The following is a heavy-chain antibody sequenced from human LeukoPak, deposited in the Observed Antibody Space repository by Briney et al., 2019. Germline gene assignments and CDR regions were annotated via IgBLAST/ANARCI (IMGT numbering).Heavy chain of an antibody. CDR3: ARIRYCSGGSCS. CDR1: GGSFSGYY. D-gene: IGHD2-15*01. V-gene: IGHV4-34*01. Sequence: SGTLSLTCAVYGGSFSGYYWSWIRQPPGKGLEWIGEINHSGSTNYNPSLKSRVTISVDTSKNQFSLKLSSVTAADTAVYYCARIRYCSGGSCSWGQGTLVTVSS. CDR2: INHSGST. J-gene: IGHJ5*02.